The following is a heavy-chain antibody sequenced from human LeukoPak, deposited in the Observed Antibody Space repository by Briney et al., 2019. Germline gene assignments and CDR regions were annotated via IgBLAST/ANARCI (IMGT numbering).Heavy chain of an antibody. CDR3: VRVDNGGNYFDY. CDR2: IYYSGST. Sequence: SETLSLTCTVSGGSISSYYWSWIRQPPGKGLEWIGYIYYSGSTNYNPSLKSRVTISVDTSKNQFSLRLSSVTAANTAVYYCVRVDNGGNYFDYWGQGTLVTVSS. CDR1: GGSISSYY. D-gene: IGHD4-23*01. J-gene: IGHJ4*02. V-gene: IGHV4-59*08.